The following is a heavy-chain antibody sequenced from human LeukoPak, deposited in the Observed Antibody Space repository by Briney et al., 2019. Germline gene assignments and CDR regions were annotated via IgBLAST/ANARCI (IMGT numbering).Heavy chain of an antibody. V-gene: IGHV3-53*01. CDR3: ARVKGYYDTLGAFDY. J-gene: IGHJ4*02. Sequence: GGSLRLSCAASGFTVSSNYMSWVRQAPGKGLEWVSVIYSGGSTYYADSVKGRFTISRDNSKNTLYLQMNSLRAEDTAVYYCARVKGYYDTLGAFDYWGQGTLVSVSS. D-gene: IGHD3-22*01. CDR1: GFTVSSNY. CDR2: IYSGGST.